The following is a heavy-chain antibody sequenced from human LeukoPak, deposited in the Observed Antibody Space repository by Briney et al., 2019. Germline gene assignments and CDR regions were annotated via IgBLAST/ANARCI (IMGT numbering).Heavy chain of an antibody. V-gene: IGHV3-9*01. CDR2: ISWNSGSI. Sequence: PGRSLRLSCAASGFTFDDHAMHWVRQGPGKGLEWVSGISWNSGSIGYADSVKGRFTISRDNAKNSLYLQMNSLRAEDTAVYYCARVKVVGSRRSDYWGQGTLVTVSS. CDR1: GFTFDDHA. J-gene: IGHJ4*02. CDR3: ARVKVVGSRRSDY. D-gene: IGHD2-15*01.